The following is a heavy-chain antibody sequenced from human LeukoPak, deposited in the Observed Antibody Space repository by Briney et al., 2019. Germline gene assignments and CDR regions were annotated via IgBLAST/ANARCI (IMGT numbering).Heavy chain of an antibody. Sequence: SETLSLTCTVSGGSISSYYWSWIRQPPGKGLEWIGYIYYSGSTNYNPSLKSRVTISVDTSKNQFSLKLSPVTAADTAVYYCARVGMGYYYDSSDSRSWFDPWGQGTLVTVSS. CDR1: GGSISSYY. D-gene: IGHD3-22*01. CDR3: ARVGMGYYYDSSDSRSWFDP. V-gene: IGHV4-59*01. J-gene: IGHJ5*02. CDR2: IYYSGST.